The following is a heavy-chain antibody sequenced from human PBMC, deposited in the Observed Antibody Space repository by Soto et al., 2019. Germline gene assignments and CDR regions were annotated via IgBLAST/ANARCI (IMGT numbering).Heavy chain of an antibody. CDR3: ARLAVTVGAVEEDDY. Sequence: EVQLVESGGGLVKPGGSLRLYCAASGFIFSSYSMNWVRQARGKGLEWVSSISSSSSYTYYADSVKGRFTISRDNAKNSLYLQMNSLRAEDTAVYYCARLAVTVGAVEEDDYWGQGTLVTVSS. D-gene: IGHD1-26*01. J-gene: IGHJ4*02. CDR2: ISSSSSYT. V-gene: IGHV3-21*01. CDR1: GFIFSSYS.